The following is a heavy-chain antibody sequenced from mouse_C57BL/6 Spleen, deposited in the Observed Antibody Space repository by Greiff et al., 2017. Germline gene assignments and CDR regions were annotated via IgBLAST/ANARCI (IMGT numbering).Heavy chain of an antibody. CDR3: ALYGNYENYFDY. CDR1: GYAFTNYL. D-gene: IGHD2-1*01. CDR2: INPGSGGT. V-gene: IGHV1-54*01. Sequence: QVQLQQSGAELVRPGTSVKVSCKASGYAFTNYLIEWVKQRPGQGLEWIGVINPGSGGTNYNEKFKGKATLTADKSSSTAYVQLSSLTSEDSAVYFCALYGNYENYFDYWGQGTTLTVSS. J-gene: IGHJ2*01.